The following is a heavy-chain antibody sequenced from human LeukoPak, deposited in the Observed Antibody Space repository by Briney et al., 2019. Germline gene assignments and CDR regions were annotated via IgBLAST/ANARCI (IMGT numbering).Heavy chain of an antibody. CDR3: ARGEGVAVAGRHVGPNYYYYYMDV. CDR2: TYYRSKWYN. D-gene: IGHD6-19*01. CDR1: GDSVSSNSAA. J-gene: IGHJ6*03. Sequence: SQTLSLTCAISGDSVSSNSAAWNWIRQSPSRGLEWLGRTYYRSKWYNDYAVSVKSRITINPDTSKNQFSLQLNSVTPEDTAVYYCARGEGVAVAGRHVGPNYYYYYMDVWGKGTTVTISS. V-gene: IGHV6-1*01.